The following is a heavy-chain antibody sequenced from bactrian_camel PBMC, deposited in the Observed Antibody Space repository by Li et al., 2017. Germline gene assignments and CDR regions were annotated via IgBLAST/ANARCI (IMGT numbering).Heavy chain of an antibody. CDR2: IARDGRP. Sequence: VQLVESGGGSVQAGGSLRLSCVVSGDTFSTNCMGWFRQAPGKERVWVAIIARDGRPVLADSVNGRFTITKDTISQTLNLQMNALKPEDSGMYYCAAARSWSLPLRPTEFEYWGQGTQVTVS. CDR3: AAARSWSLPLRPTEFEY. CDR1: GDTFSTNC. V-gene: IGHV3S53*01. J-gene: IGHJ4*01. D-gene: IGHD1*01.